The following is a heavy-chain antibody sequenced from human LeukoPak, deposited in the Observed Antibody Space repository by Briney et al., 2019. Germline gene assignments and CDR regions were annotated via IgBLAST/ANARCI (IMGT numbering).Heavy chain of an antibody. CDR2: ISSGSSYT. D-gene: IGHD6-19*01. J-gene: IGHJ4*02. Sequence: PGGSLRLSCAASGFTFSTYSMNWVRQAPGKGLEWVSSISSGSSYTYYADSVKGRFTISRDNAKNSLYLQMNSLRAEDTAVYYCAGGYSSGWFNEGDYWGQGTLVTVSS. CDR1: GFTFSTYS. V-gene: IGHV3-21*01. CDR3: AGGYSSGWFNEGDY.